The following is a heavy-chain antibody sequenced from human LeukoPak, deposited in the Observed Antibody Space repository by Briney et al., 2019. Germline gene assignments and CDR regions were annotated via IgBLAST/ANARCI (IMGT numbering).Heavy chain of an antibody. D-gene: IGHD2-21*01. J-gene: IGHJ3*02. CDR2: IYTSGST. CDR3: ARGDVVVIGVNAFDI. CDR1: GGSIGSYY. V-gene: IGHV4-4*07. Sequence: SETLSLTCTVSGGSIGSYYWSWIRQPAGKGLEWIGRIYTSGSTNYNPSLKSRVTMSVDTSKNQFSLKLSSVTAADTAVYYCARGDVVVIGVNAFDIWGQGTMVTVSS.